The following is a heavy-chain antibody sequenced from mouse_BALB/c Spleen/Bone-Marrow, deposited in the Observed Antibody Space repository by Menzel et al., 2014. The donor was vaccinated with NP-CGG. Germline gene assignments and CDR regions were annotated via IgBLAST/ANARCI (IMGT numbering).Heavy chain of an antibody. V-gene: IGHV5-6*01. Sequence: EVQLQQSGGDLVKPGGSLKLSCAASGFTFSSYGMSWVRQTPDKRLEWVATISSGGSHTYYPDSVKGRFTISRDNAKNTLYLQMSSLKSEDTAIYYCARRGYDNSYWYFGVWGAGTTVTVSS. D-gene: IGHD2-10*02. CDR1: GFTFSSYG. J-gene: IGHJ1*01. CDR2: ISSGGSHT. CDR3: ARRGYDNSYWYFGV.